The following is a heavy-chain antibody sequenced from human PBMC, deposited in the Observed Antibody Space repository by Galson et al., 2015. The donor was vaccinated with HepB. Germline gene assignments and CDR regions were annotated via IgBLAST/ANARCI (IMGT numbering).Heavy chain of an antibody. CDR1: GGTFSSYA. Sequence: SVKVSCKASGGTFSSYAISWVRQAPGQGLEWMGGIIPIFGTANYAQKFQGRVTITADKSTSTAYMELSSLRSEDTAVYYCARSMEAYEYAFDIWGQGTMVTVSS. CDR2: IIPIFGTA. J-gene: IGHJ3*02. D-gene: IGHD5-12*01. V-gene: IGHV1-69*06. CDR3: ARSMEAYEYAFDI.